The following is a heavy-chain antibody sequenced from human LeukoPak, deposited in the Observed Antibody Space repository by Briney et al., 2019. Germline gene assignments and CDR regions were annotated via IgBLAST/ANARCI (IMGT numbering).Heavy chain of an antibody. J-gene: IGHJ4*02. CDR1: GFTFSSYA. V-gene: IGHV3-23*01. CDR2: ISGSGGST. D-gene: IGHD3-10*01. Sequence: GGSLRLSCAASGFTFSSYAMSWVRQAPGKGLEWVSTISGSGGSTNYADSVKGRFTISRDNSKNTLYLQMNSLRAEDTAVYYCAKGYGSGSPRYYFDYWGQGTLVTVSS. CDR3: AKGYGSGSPRYYFDY.